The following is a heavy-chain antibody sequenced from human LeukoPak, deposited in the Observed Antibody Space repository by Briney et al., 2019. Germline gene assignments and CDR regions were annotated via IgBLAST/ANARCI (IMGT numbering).Heavy chain of an antibody. Sequence: GGSLRLSCAASGFTFSSYAMSWVRQAPGKGLEWVSVISGSGGSTYHADSVKGRFTISRDNSKNTLYPQMNSLRAEDTAVYYCAKGRYGDYGFDYWGQGTLVTVSS. CDR1: GFTFSSYA. CDR3: AKGRYGDYGFDY. CDR2: ISGSGGST. D-gene: IGHD4-17*01. J-gene: IGHJ4*02. V-gene: IGHV3-23*01.